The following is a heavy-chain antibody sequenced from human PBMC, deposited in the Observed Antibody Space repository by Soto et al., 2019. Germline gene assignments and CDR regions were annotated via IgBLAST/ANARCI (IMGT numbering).Heavy chain of an antibody. V-gene: IGHV1-46*01. J-gene: IGHJ5*02. CDR3: ARSNSSGLLGHWFDP. CDR1: GYTFTSYY. Sequence: GASVKVSCKASGYTFTSYYMHWVRQAPGQGLEWMGIINPSGGSTSYAQKFQGRVTMTRDTSTSTVYMELSSLRSEDTAVYYCARSNSSGLLGHWFDPWGQGTLVTVSS. D-gene: IGHD6-19*01. CDR2: INPSGGST.